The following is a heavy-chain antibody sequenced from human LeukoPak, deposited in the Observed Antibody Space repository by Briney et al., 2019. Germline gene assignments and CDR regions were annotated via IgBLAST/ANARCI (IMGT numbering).Heavy chain of an antibody. CDR3: ARARSSSSGLGY. J-gene: IGHJ4*02. CDR2: FYSGGST. V-gene: IGHV3-53*01. D-gene: IGHD6-6*01. CDR1: GFTVSSNY. Sequence: GGSLRLSCAASGFTVSSNYMSWVRQAPGKGLEWVSVFYSGGSTYYADSVKGRFTISRDNSKNTLYLQMNSLRAEDTAVYYCARARSSSSGLGYWGQGTLVTVSS.